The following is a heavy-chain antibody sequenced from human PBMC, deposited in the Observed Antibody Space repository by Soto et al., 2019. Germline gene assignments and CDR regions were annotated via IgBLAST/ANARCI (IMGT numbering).Heavy chain of an antibody. CDR2: IIPIFGTA. J-gene: IGHJ6*02. CDR3: ARSQGGSSSLDIYYYYYYGMDV. D-gene: IGHD2-15*01. V-gene: IGHV1-69*01. Sequence: QVQLVQSGAEVKKPGSSVKVSCTAPGGTFSSYAISWVRQAPGQGLEWMGGIIPIFGTAKYAQKFQDRVTITADEFTSTGYMELSSLRSEDTAVYYCARSQGGSSSLDIYYYYYYGMDVWGQGTTVTVSS. CDR1: GGTFSSYA.